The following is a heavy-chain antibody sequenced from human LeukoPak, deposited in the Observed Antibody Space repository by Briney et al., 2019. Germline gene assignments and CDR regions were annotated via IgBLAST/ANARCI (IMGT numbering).Heavy chain of an antibody. D-gene: IGHD2-15*01. J-gene: IGHJ4*02. CDR1: GYSISSGYY. CDR2: IYHSGST. V-gene: IGHV4-38-2*02. CDR3: AKIAPRPTIVDY. Sequence: PSETLSLTCTVSGYSISSGYYWGWIRQPPGKGLEWIGSIYHSGSTYYNPSLKSRVTISVDTSKNQFSLKLSSVTAADTAVYYCAKIAPRPTIVDYWGQGTLVTVSS.